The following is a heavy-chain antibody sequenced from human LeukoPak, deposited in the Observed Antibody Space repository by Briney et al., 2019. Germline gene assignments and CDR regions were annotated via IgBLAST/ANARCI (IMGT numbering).Heavy chain of an antibody. Sequence: GGSLRLSCAASGFTFSDYYMSWIRQAPGKGLEWVSYISSSGSTIYYADSVKGRFTISRDKAKNSLYLQMNSLRAQDTAVYYCAREVGATHYYYYYYMDVWGKGTTVTVSS. D-gene: IGHD1-26*01. V-gene: IGHV3-11*04. J-gene: IGHJ6*03. CDR1: GFTFSDYY. CDR3: AREVGATHYYYYYYMDV. CDR2: ISSSGSTI.